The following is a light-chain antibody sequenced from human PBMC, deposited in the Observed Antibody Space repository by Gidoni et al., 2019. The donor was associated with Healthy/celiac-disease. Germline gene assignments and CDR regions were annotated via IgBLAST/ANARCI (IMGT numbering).Light chain of an antibody. V-gene: IGKV1-39*01. J-gene: IGKJ4*01. CDR2: AAS. CDR1: QSINSY. Sequence: IQMTQSPSSLSASVGDRVTITCRASQSINSYLNWYQQRPGKAPKLLIYAASSLRSGVPSRCSGSGSETDFTLTISSLQPEDFATCYYRQSYSTAFTFGAGTKVDIK. CDR3: RQSYSTAFT.